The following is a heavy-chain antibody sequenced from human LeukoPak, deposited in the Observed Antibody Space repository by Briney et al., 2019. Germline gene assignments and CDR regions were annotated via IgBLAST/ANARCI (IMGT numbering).Heavy chain of an antibody. D-gene: IGHD3-10*01. V-gene: IGHV4-30-4*01. J-gene: IGHJ5*02. CDR1: SGSISSGDYY. CDR3: ARLLYYYGSGRGFDP. Sequence: SETLSLTCTVSSGSISSGDYYWRWIRQPPGKGLEWIGYIFYSGGTDYNPSLKSRVTISVDTSKNQFSLKLSSVTAADTAVYYCARLLYYYGSGRGFDPWGQGTLVTVSS. CDR2: IFYSGGT.